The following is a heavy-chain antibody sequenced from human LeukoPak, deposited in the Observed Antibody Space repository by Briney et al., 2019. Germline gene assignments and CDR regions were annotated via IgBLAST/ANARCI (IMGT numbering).Heavy chain of an antibody. V-gene: IGHV3-74*01. Sequence: PGGSLRLSCAASGFTFSSYWMHWVRQAPGKGLVWVSRTNSDGSSTSYADSVKGRFTISRDNAKNTLYLQMNSLRAEDTAVYYCAKVLGYCSSTVCYTNAFDFWGQDTMVTVSS. CDR3: AKVLGYCSSTVCYTNAFDF. D-gene: IGHD2-2*02. J-gene: IGHJ3*01. CDR2: TNSDGSST. CDR1: GFTFSSYW.